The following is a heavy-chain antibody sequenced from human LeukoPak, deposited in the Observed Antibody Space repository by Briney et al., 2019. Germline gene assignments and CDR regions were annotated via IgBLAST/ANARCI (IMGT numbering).Heavy chain of an antibody. V-gene: IGHV4-39*01. Sequence: PSETLSLTCTVSGGSISSSSYYWGWIRQPPGKGLEWIGSIYYSGSTYYNPSLKSRVTISVDTSKNQFSLKLSSVTAADTAVYYCARQYSSSWYGTVLRYMDVWGKGTTVTVSS. D-gene: IGHD6-13*01. CDR2: IYYSGST. J-gene: IGHJ6*03. CDR3: ARQYSSSWYGTVLRYMDV. CDR1: GGSISSSSYY.